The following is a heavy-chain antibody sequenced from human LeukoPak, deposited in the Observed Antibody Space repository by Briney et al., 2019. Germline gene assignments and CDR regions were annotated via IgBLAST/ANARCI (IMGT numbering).Heavy chain of an antibody. V-gene: IGHV3-66*01. J-gene: IGHJ6*03. CDR3: ARSPRGVRGVMPHPPYYYYYYMDV. D-gene: IGHD3-10*01. Sequence: PGGSLRLSCAASGFTVSSNYMSWVRQAPGKGLEWVSVIYSGGSTYYADSVKGRFTISRDNSENTLYLQMNSLRAEDTAVYYCARSPRGVRGVMPHPPYYYYYYMDVWGKGTTVTISS. CDR2: IYSGGST. CDR1: GFTVSSNY.